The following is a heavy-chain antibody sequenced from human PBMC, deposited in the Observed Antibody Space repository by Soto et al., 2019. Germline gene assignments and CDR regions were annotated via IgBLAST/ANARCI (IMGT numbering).Heavy chain of an antibody. Sequence: SVKVYFKASGFTFTSSAMQWVRQARGQRLEWIGWIVVGSGNTNYAQKFQERVTITRDMSTSTAYMELSSLRSEDTAVYYCAAFAHYYDSSGYLDYWGQGTLVTVSS. CDR3: AAFAHYYDSSGYLDY. V-gene: IGHV1-58*02. J-gene: IGHJ4*02. CDR1: GFTFTSSA. D-gene: IGHD3-22*01. CDR2: IVVGSGNT.